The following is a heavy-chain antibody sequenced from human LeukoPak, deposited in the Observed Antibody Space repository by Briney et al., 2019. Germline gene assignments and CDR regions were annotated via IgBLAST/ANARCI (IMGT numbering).Heavy chain of an antibody. J-gene: IGHJ3*02. CDR3: ARDSAIAGTFDI. D-gene: IGHD6-25*01. CDR2: IIPILGIA. Sequence: SVKVSCKASGGTFSSYAISWVRQAPGQGLEWMGRIIPILGIANYAQKFQGRVTMTRDTSTSTVYMELSSLRSEDTAVYYCARDSAIAGTFDIWGQGTMVTVSS. CDR1: GGTFSSYA. V-gene: IGHV1-69*04.